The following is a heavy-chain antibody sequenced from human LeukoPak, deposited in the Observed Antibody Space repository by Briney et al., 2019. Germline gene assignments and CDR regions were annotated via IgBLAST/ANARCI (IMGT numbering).Heavy chain of an antibody. Sequence: TSETLSLTCAVYGGSFSGYYWSWIRQPPGKGLEWIGEINHSGSTNYNPSLKSRVTISVDTSKNQFSLKLSSVTAADTAVYYCARRLTYYYDSSGYNRPHDAFDIWGQGTMVTVSS. CDR3: ARRLTYYYDSSGYNRPHDAFDI. CDR2: INHSGST. J-gene: IGHJ3*02. D-gene: IGHD3-22*01. V-gene: IGHV4-34*01. CDR1: GGSFSGYY.